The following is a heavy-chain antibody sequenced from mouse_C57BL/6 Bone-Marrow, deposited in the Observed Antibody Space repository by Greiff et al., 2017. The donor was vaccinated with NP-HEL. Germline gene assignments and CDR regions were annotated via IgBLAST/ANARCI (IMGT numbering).Heavy chain of an antibody. Sequence: QVQLQQPGAELVRPGSSVKLSCKASGYTFTSYWMHWVKQRPIQGLEWIGNIDPSDSETHYNQKFKDKATLTVDKSSSTAYMQLSSLTSEDSAVYYCARGGSGYAWFAYWGQGTLVTVSA. CDR2: IDPSDSET. V-gene: IGHV1-52*01. CDR3: ARGGSGYAWFAY. J-gene: IGHJ3*01. D-gene: IGHD3-2*02. CDR1: GYTFTSYW.